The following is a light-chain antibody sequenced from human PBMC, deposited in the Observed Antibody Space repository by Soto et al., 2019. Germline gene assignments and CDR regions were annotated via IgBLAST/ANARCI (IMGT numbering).Light chain of an antibody. Sequence: EIVLTQSPGTLSLSPGERATLSCRASQSVISNYLAWYQQKPGQAPRLLIYGTSNRATGIPDRFSGSGSGTDFILTISRLEPEDFAVYYCQQFGGSPRYTFGQGTKLEIK. J-gene: IGKJ2*01. CDR2: GTS. V-gene: IGKV3-20*01. CDR1: QSVISNY. CDR3: QQFGGSPRYT.